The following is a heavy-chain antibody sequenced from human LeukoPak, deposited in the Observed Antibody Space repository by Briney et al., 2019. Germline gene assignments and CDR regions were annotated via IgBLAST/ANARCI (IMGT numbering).Heavy chain of an antibody. D-gene: IGHD3-10*01. V-gene: IGHV4-38-2*02. Sequence: SETLSLTCTVSAYSISSGYYWGWIRPPPGKGLEWIGSIYHSGNTYYNPSLKSRVTISLDTSRNQFSLRLTSVTAADTAVYYCAKSNGYGLVDIWGQGTMVTVSS. CDR2: IYHSGNT. CDR1: AYSISSGYY. J-gene: IGHJ3*02. CDR3: AKSNGYGLVDI.